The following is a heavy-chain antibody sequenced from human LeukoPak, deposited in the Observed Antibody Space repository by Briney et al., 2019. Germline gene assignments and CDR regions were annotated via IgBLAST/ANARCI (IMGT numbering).Heavy chain of an antibody. Sequence: ASVKVSCKASGYTFTGYYLHWVRQAPGQGLEWMGWINPNTGGTNYAQKFQGRVTMTRDTSISTAYMELSRLTSDDTAVYYCARTVSGWYKYYFDYWGQGSLVTASS. V-gene: IGHV1-2*02. CDR2: INPNTGGT. D-gene: IGHD6-19*01. CDR3: ARTVSGWYKYYFDY. J-gene: IGHJ4*02. CDR1: GYTFTGYY.